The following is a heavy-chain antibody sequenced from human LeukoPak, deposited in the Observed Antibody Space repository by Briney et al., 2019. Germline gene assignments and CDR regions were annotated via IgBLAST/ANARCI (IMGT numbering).Heavy chain of an antibody. V-gene: IGHV3-9*03. Sequence: SGGSLRLSCAASGFTFDDYAMHWVRQAPGKGLEWVSGISWNSGSIVYADSVKGRFTISRDNAKNSLYLQMNSLTAEDMALYYCAKDSNYAFWSGYLFDYWGQGTLVTVSS. CDR1: GFTFDDYA. CDR2: ISWNSGSI. D-gene: IGHD3-3*01. CDR3: AKDSNYAFWSGYLFDY. J-gene: IGHJ4*02.